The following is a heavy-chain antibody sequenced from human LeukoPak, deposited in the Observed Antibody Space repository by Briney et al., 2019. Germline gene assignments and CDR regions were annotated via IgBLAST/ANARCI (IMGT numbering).Heavy chain of an antibody. CDR3: ARDYRGYRAPYYFDY. V-gene: IGHV3-7*01. J-gene: IGHJ4*02. CDR2: IKQDGSEK. Sequence: GGSLRLSCAASGFTFSSYWMSWVRQAPGKGLEWVANIKQDGSEKYYVDSVKSRFTISRDNAKNSLSLQMNSLRAEDTAVYYCARDYRGYRAPYYFDYWGQGTLVTVSS. CDR1: GFTFSSYW. D-gene: IGHD2-15*01.